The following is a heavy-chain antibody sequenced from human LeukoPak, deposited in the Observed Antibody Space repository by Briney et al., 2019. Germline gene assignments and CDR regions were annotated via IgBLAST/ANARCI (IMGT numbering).Heavy chain of an antibody. J-gene: IGHJ5*02. CDR1: GFSFSSHW. CDR3: ARDVTGTTFDP. Sequence: PGGSLRLSCAASGFSFSSHWMNWVRQAPGKGLEWVSSISSGSSDMFYADSVKGRFTISRDNAKKSLYLQMNSLRAEDTAVYYCARDVTGTTFDPWGQGTLVTVSS. CDR2: ISSGSSDM. V-gene: IGHV3-21*01. D-gene: IGHD1-7*01.